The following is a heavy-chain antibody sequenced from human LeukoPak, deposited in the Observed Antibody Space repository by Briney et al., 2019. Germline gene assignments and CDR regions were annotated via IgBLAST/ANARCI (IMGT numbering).Heavy chain of an antibody. D-gene: IGHD1-1*01. V-gene: IGHV1-2*02. Sequence: GASVKVSCKASGYTFTGYYMHWVRQAPGHGLEWMGWINPNSGGPNYAQKFQGRVTMTRDTSTSTAYMELSRLRSDDTAVYYCARDLGTTGTTDYWGQGTLVTVSS. CDR2: INPNSGGP. CDR1: GYTFTGYY. CDR3: ARDLGTTGTTDY. J-gene: IGHJ4*02.